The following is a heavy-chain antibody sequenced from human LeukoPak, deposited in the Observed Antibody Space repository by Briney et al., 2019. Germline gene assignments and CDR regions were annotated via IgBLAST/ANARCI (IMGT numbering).Heavy chain of an antibody. CDR2: VSGSGGST. J-gene: IGHJ6*02. Sequence: GGSLRLSCAASGFTFSSYAMRWVRQAPGKGPAWVSAVSGSGGSTYYADSVKGRFTISRDNSKNTLYLQMNSLRAEDTAVYYCAKIHCSSTSCPLYGMDVWGQGTTVTVSS. CDR3: AKIHCSSTSCPLYGMDV. CDR1: GFTFSSYA. V-gene: IGHV3-23*01. D-gene: IGHD2-2*01.